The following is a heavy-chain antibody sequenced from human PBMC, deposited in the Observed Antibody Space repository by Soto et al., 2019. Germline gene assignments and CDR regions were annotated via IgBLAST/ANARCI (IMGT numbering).Heavy chain of an antibody. J-gene: IGHJ4*02. CDR3: ARSIVVVTALDC. Sequence: ASVKVSCKASGGTFSSYAISWVRQAPGQRLEWMGWINAGNGNTKYSQKFQGRVTITRDTSASTAYMELSSLRSEDTAVYYCARSIVVVTALDCWGQGTLVTVSS. D-gene: IGHD2-21*02. CDR1: GGTFSSYA. CDR2: INAGNGNT. V-gene: IGHV1-3*01.